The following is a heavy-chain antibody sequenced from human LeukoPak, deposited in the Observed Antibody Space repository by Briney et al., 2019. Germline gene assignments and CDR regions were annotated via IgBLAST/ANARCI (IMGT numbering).Heavy chain of an antibody. D-gene: IGHD4/OR15-4a*01. V-gene: IGHV3-74*01. CDR3: APGRSGATFP. CDR2: INSDGSST. Sequence: GGSLRLSCAASGFTFSSYWMHWVPHAPGKGLVWVSRINSDGSSTNYADSVKGRFTISRDNAKNTLYLQMNSLRPEDTAVYYCAPGRSGATFPWGQGTLVTVSS. J-gene: IGHJ5*02. CDR1: GFTFSSYW.